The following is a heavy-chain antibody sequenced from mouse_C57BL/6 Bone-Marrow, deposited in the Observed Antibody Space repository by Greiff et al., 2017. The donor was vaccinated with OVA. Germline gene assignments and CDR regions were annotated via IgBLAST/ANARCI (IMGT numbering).Heavy chain of an antibody. CDR2: IYPRSGDT. V-gene: IGHV1-81*01. J-gene: IGHJ3*01. CDR3: ARGVAY. CDR1: GYTFTSYW. Sequence: QVQLQQPGAELARPGASVKLSCKASGYTFTSYWIRWVKQRPGQGLEWIGEIYPRSGDTYYNEKFKGKATLTADKSSSTAYMELRSLKSEDSAVYFCARGVAYWGQGTLVTVSA.